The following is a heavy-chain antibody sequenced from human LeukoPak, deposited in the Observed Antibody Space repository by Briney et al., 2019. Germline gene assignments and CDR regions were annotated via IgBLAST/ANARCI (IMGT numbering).Heavy chain of an antibody. J-gene: IGHJ4*02. CDR1: GFTFSSYG. D-gene: IGHD1-1*01. CDR3: AKDRRLEAGYSYFDY. V-gene: IGHV3-30*02. CDR2: IRYDGSNK. Sequence: GGSLRLSCAASGFTFSSYGMHWVRQAPGKGLEWVAFIRYDGSNKYYADSVKGRFTISRDNSKNTLYLQMNSLRAEDTAVYYCAKDRRLEAGYSYFDYWGQGTLVTVSS.